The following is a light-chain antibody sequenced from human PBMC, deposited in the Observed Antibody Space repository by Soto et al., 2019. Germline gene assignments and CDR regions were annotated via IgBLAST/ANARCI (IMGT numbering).Light chain of an antibody. V-gene: IGKV1-5*01. CDR1: QSISSW. J-gene: IGKJ1*01. CDR3: QRYNSYSQVT. CDR2: DAS. Sequence: DIQMTQSPSTLSASVGDRVTITCRASQSISSWLAWYQQKPGKAPKLLIYDASSLEGGVPLRFSGSGSGTEFTLTISSMQPDDFAPYYCQRYNSYSQVTFGQGTKVEIK.